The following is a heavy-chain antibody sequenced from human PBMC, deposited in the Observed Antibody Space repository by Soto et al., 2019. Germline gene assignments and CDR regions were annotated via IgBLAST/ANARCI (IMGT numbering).Heavy chain of an antibody. CDR1: GFTFSSYA. CDR3: AKDPSSGFAMENYFDY. CDR2: ISGSSTST. Sequence: EVQLSGSGGGLVQPGGSLRLSCAASGFTFSSYAMSWVRQAPGKGLEWVSAISGSSTSTYYADSVKGRFTISRDNYKNTLYLQMNSLRAEDTVVYYCAKDPSSGFAMENYFDYWGQGTLVTVSS. D-gene: IGHD3-10*01. V-gene: IGHV3-23*01. J-gene: IGHJ4*02.